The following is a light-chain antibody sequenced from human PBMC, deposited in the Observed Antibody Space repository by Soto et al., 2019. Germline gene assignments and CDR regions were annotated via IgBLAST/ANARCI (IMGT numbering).Light chain of an antibody. CDR3: QHLYSYPLS. CDR1: QAINSY. CDR2: AAS. Sequence: IQLTQYPSSLSASVGDRVTITCRASQAINSYLAWYQQEPGKAPKLLIYAASTFQSGVPSRFSGSGSGTDFTLTISSLQPEDSATYYCQHLYSYPLSFGGGTKVQI. V-gene: IGKV1-9*01. J-gene: IGKJ4*01.